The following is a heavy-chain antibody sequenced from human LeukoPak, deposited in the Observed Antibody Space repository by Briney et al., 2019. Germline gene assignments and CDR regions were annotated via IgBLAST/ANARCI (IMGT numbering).Heavy chain of an antibody. CDR3: AREGTLTGYGYYYYMDV. Sequence: SETLSLTCTVSGDSISSYYWSWIRQPAGKGLEWIGSIYTSGSTNYNPSLKSRVTMSVDTSKNQFSLKLSSVTAADTAVYYCAREGTLTGYGYYYYMDVWGKGTTVTVSS. V-gene: IGHV4-4*07. D-gene: IGHD3-9*01. CDR2: IYTSGST. CDR1: GDSISSYY. J-gene: IGHJ6*03.